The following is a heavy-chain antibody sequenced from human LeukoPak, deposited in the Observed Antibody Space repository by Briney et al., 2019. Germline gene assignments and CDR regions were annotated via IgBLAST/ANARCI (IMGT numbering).Heavy chain of an antibody. CDR3: ARPYCSGGSCYSDAFDI. Sequence: GESLKISCKAYGYRFTSSWIGWVRQMPGKGLEWMGIIYPGDSDTRYSPSFQGQVTISADKSISTAYLQWSSLKASDTAMYYCARPYCSGGSCYSDAFDIWGQGTMVTVSS. D-gene: IGHD2-15*01. J-gene: IGHJ3*02. CDR2: IYPGDSDT. CDR1: GYRFTSSW. V-gene: IGHV5-51*01.